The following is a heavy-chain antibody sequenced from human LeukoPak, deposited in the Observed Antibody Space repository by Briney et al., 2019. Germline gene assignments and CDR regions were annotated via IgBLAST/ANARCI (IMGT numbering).Heavy chain of an antibody. CDR3: ARGYYGSGSHCCHMDV. CDR2: INHSGST. V-gene: IGHV4-34*01. Sequence: PSETLSLTCAVYVGSFSGYYWSWIRQPPGKGLEWIGEINHSGSTNYNSSLKSRVTISVDTSKNQFSLKLTSVTAADTAVYYCARGYYGSGSHCCHMDVWGKGTTITVSS. J-gene: IGHJ6*03. D-gene: IGHD3-10*01. CDR1: VGSFSGYY.